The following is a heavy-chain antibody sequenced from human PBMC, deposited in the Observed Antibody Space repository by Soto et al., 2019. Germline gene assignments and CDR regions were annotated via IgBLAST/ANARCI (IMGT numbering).Heavy chain of an antibody. J-gene: IGHJ6*02. CDR2: FDPEDGET. CDR3: AVALVRDFHSSYYFGMDV. V-gene: IGHV1-24*01. Sequence: QVHLVQSGAEVKKPGASVKVSCKVSGYTLTELSMHWVRQAPGKGLEWMGGFDPEDGETIYAQKFQGRVTMTADTCTNTAYMELSSLRSEDTAVFYCAVALVRDFHSSYYFGMDVWGQGTTVTVSS. D-gene: IGHD3-10*01. CDR1: GYTLTELS.